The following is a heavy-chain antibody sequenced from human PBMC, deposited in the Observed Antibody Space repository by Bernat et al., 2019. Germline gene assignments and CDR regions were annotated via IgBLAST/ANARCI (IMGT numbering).Heavy chain of an antibody. J-gene: IGHJ4*02. CDR3: AKEKLGLIVVVITNFDY. V-gene: IGHV3-23*01. D-gene: IGHD3-22*01. Sequence: EVQLLESGGDLVQPGGSLRLSCAASGFTFSSYAMSWVRQAPGKGLEWVSAISGSGGSTNYADSVKGRFTISRDNANNTLYLQMNSLRAEDTAVYYCAKEKLGLIVVVITNFDYWGQGTLVTVSS. CDR2: ISGSGGST. CDR1: GFTFSSYA.